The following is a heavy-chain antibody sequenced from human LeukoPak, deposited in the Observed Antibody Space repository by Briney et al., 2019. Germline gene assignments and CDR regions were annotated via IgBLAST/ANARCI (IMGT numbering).Heavy chain of an antibody. CDR3: ARDTRYYDNSGYYYFDY. J-gene: IGHJ4*02. V-gene: IGHV4-59*01. D-gene: IGHD3-22*01. CDR1: GASISSYY. Sequence: PSETLSLTCTVSGASISSYYWNWIRQPPGKGLEGIGNMHYSGSTNYNPSLKSRVTISVDTSKHQFSLKLNSVTSADTAVYYCARDTRYYDNSGYYYFDYWGRGTLVTVCS. CDR2: MHYSGST.